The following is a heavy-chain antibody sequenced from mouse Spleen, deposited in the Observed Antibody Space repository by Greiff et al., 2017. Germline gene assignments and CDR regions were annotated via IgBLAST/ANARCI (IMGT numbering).Heavy chain of an antibody. Sequence: EVKLVESGGGLVKPGGSLKLSCAASGFTFSSYTMSWVRQTPEKRLEWVATISSGGSYTYYPDSVKGRFTISRDNAKNTLYLQMSSLKSEDTAMYYCTSLMGDWYFDVWGAGTTVTVSS. D-gene: IGHD2-3*01. V-gene: IGHV5-6-4*01. CDR1: GFTFSSYT. CDR3: TSLMGDWYFDV. J-gene: IGHJ1*01. CDR2: ISSGGSYT.